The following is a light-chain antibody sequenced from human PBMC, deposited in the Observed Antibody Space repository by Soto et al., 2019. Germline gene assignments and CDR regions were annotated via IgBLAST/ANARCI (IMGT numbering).Light chain of an antibody. CDR1: QSVSSSY. CDR2: GAS. J-gene: IGKJ4*01. V-gene: IGKV3-20*01. CDR3: QQYGSSPPLT. Sequence: EIVLTQSPGTLSLSPGERATLSCRASQSVSSSYLAWYQQKPGQAPRLLIYGASSRATGIPDRFRGSGSGTDFTLTISRLEPEDFAVYYCQQYGSSPPLTFGGVTTVEIK.